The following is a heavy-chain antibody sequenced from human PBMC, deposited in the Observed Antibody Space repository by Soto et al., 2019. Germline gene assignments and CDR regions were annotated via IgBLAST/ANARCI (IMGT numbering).Heavy chain of an antibody. D-gene: IGHD5-12*01. J-gene: IGHJ5*02. V-gene: IGHV1-69*12. CDR1: GGTFSNYA. CDR2: IIPIFGTA. CDR3: AVGSVDIVPTGMKPFDP. Sequence: QVQLVQSGAEVKKPGSSVKVSCKASGGTFSNYAISWVRQAPGQGLEWMGGIIPIFGTANYAQKFQGRVTITADESTSTAYMKLSSLRSEDTAIYYCAVGSVDIVPTGMKPFDPWGQGTLVTVSS.